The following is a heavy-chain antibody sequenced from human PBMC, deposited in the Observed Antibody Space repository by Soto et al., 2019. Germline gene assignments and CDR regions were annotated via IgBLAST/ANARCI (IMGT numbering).Heavy chain of an antibody. Sequence: QVQLQQWGAGLLKPSETLSLTCAVYGGSFSGYYWSWIRQPPGKGLEWIGEITHSGSTNYNPSLNSRVTRSVDTSKNQFSLKLSSVTAADTAVYYCARRGYYYGSGSYYGYWGQGTLVTVSS. CDR2: ITHSGST. V-gene: IGHV4-34*01. CDR1: GGSFSGYY. D-gene: IGHD3-10*01. J-gene: IGHJ4*02. CDR3: ARRGYYYGSGSYYGY.